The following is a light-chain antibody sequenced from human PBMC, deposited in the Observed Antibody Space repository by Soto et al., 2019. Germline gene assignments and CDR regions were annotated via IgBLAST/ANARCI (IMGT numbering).Light chain of an antibody. CDR2: RNN. CDR3: TVWDDSLRGRL. Sequence: QSVLTQPPSASGTPGQRVTISCSGSSSNIGSNFVYWYQQFPGTAPRLLIYRNNQRPSGVPDRFSGSKSGTSASLAISALRSEDEADYYCTVWDDSLRGRLFGGGTQLTVL. V-gene: IGLV1-47*01. CDR1: SSNIGSNF. J-gene: IGLJ2*01.